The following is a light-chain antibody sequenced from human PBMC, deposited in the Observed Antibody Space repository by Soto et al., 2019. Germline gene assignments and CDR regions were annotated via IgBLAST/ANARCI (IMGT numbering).Light chain of an antibody. CDR3: SSYAGSNIF. CDR2: EVS. Sequence: QSVLTHPPSASGSPGQSVTISCTGTSSDVGGYNYVSWYQQHPGKAPKLMIYEVSKRPSGVPDRFSGSKSGNTASLTVSGLQAEDEADYYCSSYAGSNIFFGTGTKVTVL. V-gene: IGLV2-8*01. CDR1: SSDVGGYNY. J-gene: IGLJ1*01.